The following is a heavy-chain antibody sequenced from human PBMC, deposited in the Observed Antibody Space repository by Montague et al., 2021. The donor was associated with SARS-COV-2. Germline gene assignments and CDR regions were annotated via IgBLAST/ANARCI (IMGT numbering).Heavy chain of an antibody. CDR3: ARGGEWSSSSLPDY. Sequence: SLRLSCAASGFTFGGYDMNCVRQARGQGLEWVSAIGIGGDTYYLGSVKGRFIISRENAKNSLYLQMNSLRVGDTAVYYCARGGEWSSSSLPDYWGQGTLVTVSS. D-gene: IGHD6-6*01. J-gene: IGHJ4*02. CDR2: IGIGGDT. V-gene: IGHV3-13*04. CDR1: GFTFGGYD.